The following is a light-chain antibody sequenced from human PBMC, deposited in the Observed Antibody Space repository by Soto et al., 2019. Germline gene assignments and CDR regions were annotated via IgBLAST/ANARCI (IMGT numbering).Light chain of an antibody. Sequence: QSVLTQPTSASGTPGQTIAISCSGGSSNIGSHTVNWFQQLPGTAPRLLIYSNTQRPSGVPDRSSGSKSGTSASLAISGLQSEYEGDYYCATWDDSLNGVVFGGGTKLTVL. J-gene: IGLJ2*01. CDR2: SNT. V-gene: IGLV1-44*01. CDR3: ATWDDSLNGVV. CDR1: SSNIGSHT.